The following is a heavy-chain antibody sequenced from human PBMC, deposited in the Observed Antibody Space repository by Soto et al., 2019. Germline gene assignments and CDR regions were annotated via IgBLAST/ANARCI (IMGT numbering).Heavy chain of an antibody. CDR1: GYIFTDYY. CDR3: AKGVYLIYCSAVTCYPIDS. D-gene: IGHD2-15*01. Sequence: ASVKVSCKTSGYIFTDYYLHWVRQAPGQGLEGMGWINPNTGATNYAQKFHGRVSMTRDTSSSTAYLDVSRLTSDDTAVYYCAKGVYLIYCSAVTCYPIDSWGQGTLVTVSS. V-gene: IGHV1-2*02. J-gene: IGHJ4*02. CDR2: INPNTGAT.